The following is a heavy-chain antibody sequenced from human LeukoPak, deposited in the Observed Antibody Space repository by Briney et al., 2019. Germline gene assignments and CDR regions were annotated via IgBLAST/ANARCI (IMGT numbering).Heavy chain of an antibody. J-gene: IGHJ4*02. D-gene: IGHD5-24*01. CDR3: ARGAMATTPFFDY. CDR1: GGSISNYY. CDR2: VYYTGST. Sequence: SETLSLTCPVSGGSISNYYYWTWIRQPPGKGLECIGYVYYTGSTNFNPSLKSRVTMSLDTSRNQFSLKLTSLTAADTAVYYCARGAMATTPFFDYWGQGTLVTVSS. V-gene: IGHV4-59*01.